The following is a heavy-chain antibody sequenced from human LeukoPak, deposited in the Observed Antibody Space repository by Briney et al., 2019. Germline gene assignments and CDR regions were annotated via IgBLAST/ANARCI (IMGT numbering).Heavy chain of an antibody. CDR1: GGSISSSSYY. D-gene: IGHD1-26*01. J-gene: IGHJ4*02. Sequence: SETLSLTCTVSGGSISSSSYYWGWIRQPPGEGLERIASIYYSGTTYYNPSLKSRVTISVDTSKSQFSLKLTSVTAADTAVYYCARDRVGATTWLDYXGXGTLVTVSS. CDR2: IYYSGTT. V-gene: IGHV4-39*07. CDR3: ARDRVGATTWLDY.